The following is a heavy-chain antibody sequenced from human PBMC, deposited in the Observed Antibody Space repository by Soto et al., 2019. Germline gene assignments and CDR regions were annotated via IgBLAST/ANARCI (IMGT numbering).Heavy chain of an antibody. Sequence: EVQLLESGGGLVQPGGSLRLSCAASGFTFSSYAMSWVRQVPGKGLEWVSVISASGGTTYYADSVKGRFTISRDNSKNTLYLQMSSLRADDTAVYYGAKEGVGVLAGDYWGQGTLVTVSS. D-gene: IGHD3-10*01. J-gene: IGHJ4*02. CDR3: AKEGVGVLAGDY. CDR2: ISASGGTT. V-gene: IGHV3-23*01. CDR1: GFTFSSYA.